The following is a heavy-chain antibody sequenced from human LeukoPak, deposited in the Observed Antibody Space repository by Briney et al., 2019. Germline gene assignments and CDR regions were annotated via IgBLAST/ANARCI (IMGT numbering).Heavy chain of an antibody. V-gene: IGHV4-59*01. Sequence: SETLSLTCTVSGGSISSYYWSWIRQPPGKGLEWIGYIYYSGSTNYNPSLKSRVTISVDTSKNQFSLKLSSVTAADTAVYYCARAEAAAEPDYYYYGMDVWGQGTTVTVSS. D-gene: IGHD6-13*01. CDR3: ARAEAAAEPDYYYYGMDV. CDR1: GGSISSYY. J-gene: IGHJ6*02. CDR2: IYYSGST.